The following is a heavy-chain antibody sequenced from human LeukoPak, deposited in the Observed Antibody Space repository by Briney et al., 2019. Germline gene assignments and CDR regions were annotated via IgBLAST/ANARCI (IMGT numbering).Heavy chain of an antibody. Sequence: PSETLSLTCTVSGGSISSYYWSWIRQPPGKGLEWIGYIYYSGSTNYNPSLKSRVTISVDTSKNQFSLKLSSVTAADTAVYYCAKGYGDYMAWFDPWGQGTLVTVSS. D-gene: IGHD4-17*01. CDR2: IYYSGST. CDR1: GGSISSYY. J-gene: IGHJ5*02. V-gene: IGHV4-59*08. CDR3: AKGYGDYMAWFDP.